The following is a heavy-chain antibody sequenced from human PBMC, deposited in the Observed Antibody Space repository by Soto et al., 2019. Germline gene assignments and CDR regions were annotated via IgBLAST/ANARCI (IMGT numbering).Heavy chain of an antibody. CDR2: ISGRDEST. D-gene: IGHD1-26*01. Sequence: EVQLLESGGGLVQPGGSLRLSCAASGFTFSTYAMSWVRQAPGKGLEWVTGISGRDESTYYADSVKGRFTISRDNSKNTLYLQMSSLRAEDTDVYYCAKDRLSGSYHRYFDYWGQGTLVTVSS. V-gene: IGHV3-23*01. CDR1: GFTFSTYA. J-gene: IGHJ4*02. CDR3: AKDRLSGSYHRYFDY.